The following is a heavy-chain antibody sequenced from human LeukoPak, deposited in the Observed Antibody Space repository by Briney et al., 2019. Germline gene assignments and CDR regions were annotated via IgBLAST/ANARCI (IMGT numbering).Heavy chain of an antibody. V-gene: IGHV3-30*02. D-gene: IGHD3-10*01. Sequence: ARGSLRLSCAASGFTFNNYGMHWVRQAPGKGLEWVAFIRYNGNNQYYADSVKGRFTISRDNSKNTLYLQMNSLKGDDTAVYYCAKDSAFYYIDVWGKGTTVIISS. CDR3: AKDSAFYYIDV. CDR2: IRYNGNNQ. J-gene: IGHJ6*03. CDR1: GFTFNNYG.